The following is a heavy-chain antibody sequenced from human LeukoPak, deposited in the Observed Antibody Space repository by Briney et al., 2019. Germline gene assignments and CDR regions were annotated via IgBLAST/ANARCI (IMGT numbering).Heavy chain of an antibody. CDR2: SNTDSGGT. J-gene: IGHJ6*02. V-gene: IGHV1-2*02. CDR3: ARGGYIGGSDDYYYYYGMDF. Sequence: ASVNLSCKASGYSFIGYYMHWVRQAPAQGLEWMGWSNTDSGGTKYAQKFQGRVTMTRDTSISTAYLELRRLTSDDTAVYYCARGGYIGGSDDYYYYYGMDFWGQGTMVTVSS. CDR1: GYSFIGYY. D-gene: IGHD6-19*01.